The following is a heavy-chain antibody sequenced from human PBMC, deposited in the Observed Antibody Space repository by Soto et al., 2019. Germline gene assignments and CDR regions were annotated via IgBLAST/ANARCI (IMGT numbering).Heavy chain of an antibody. CDR2: IIPIFGTA. CDR1: GGTFSSYA. J-gene: IGHJ3*02. V-gene: IGHV1-69*13. CDR3: ARDRFGSGSPKRVDAFDI. Sequence: SVKVSCKASGGTFSSYAISWVREAPGQGLEWMGGIIPIFGTANYAQKFQGRVTITADESTSTAYMELSSLRSEDTAVYYCARDRFGSGSPKRVDAFDIWGQGTMVTASS. D-gene: IGHD1-26*01.